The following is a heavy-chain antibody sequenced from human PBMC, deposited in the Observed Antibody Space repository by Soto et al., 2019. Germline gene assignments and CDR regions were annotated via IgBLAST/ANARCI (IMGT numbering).Heavy chain of an antibody. J-gene: IGHJ6*02. V-gene: IGHV3-23*01. CDR3: AKDPAIAVAGQYYYYGMDV. D-gene: IGHD6-19*01. CDR2: ISGSGGST. Sequence: GGSLRLSCAASGFTFSSYAMSWVRQAPGKGLEWVSAISGSGGSTYYADSVKGRFTISRDNSKNTLYLQMNSLRAEDTAVYYCAKDPAIAVAGQYYYYGMDVWGQGTTVTISS. CDR1: GFTFSSYA.